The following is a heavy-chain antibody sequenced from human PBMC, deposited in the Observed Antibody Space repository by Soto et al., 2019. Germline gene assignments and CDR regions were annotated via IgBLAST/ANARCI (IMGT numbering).Heavy chain of an antibody. Sequence: SVKVSCKASGLTFSSYRINWVRQARGQGLEWLGGIVPIYRTADYAQKFQGRVTITADESTRTVYLELSSLKSQDTALYYCARDSGAKLSSSWGQGTLVTVSS. V-gene: IGHV1-69*13. D-gene: IGHD6-13*01. CDR1: GLTFSSYR. J-gene: IGHJ4*02. CDR2: IVPIYRTA. CDR3: ARDSGAKLSSS.